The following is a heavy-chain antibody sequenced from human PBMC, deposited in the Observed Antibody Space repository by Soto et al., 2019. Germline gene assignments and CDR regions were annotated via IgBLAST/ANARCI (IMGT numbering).Heavy chain of an antibody. CDR1: GGTFSTYA. CDR3: ARPKGSYSSGYYYFDY. CDR2: IIPLFGTA. Sequence: QVQLVQSGAEVKQPGSSVKVSCKTSGGTFSTYAIYWVRQAPGQGLEWMGAIIPLFGTADYAQKFQGRVTITADESTSTGSMGLSSLRSEDTAVYYCARPKGSYSSGYYYFDYWGQGTLVTVSS. D-gene: IGHD6-19*01. J-gene: IGHJ4*02. V-gene: IGHV1-69*01.